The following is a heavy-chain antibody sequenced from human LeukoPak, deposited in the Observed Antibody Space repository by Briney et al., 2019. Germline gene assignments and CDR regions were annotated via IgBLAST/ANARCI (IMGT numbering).Heavy chain of an antibody. D-gene: IGHD5-24*01. J-gene: IGHJ4*02. Sequence: VESLKISCKGSGYSFTTYWVAWVRQMPGKGLEWMGIIYPGDSETRYSPSFQGQVTFSADKSISTAYVQWSSLKASDSATYYCARRGIRDGYNYADYWGQGTLVTVS. CDR2: IYPGDSET. V-gene: IGHV5-51*01. CDR1: GYSFTTYW. CDR3: ARRGIRDGYNYADY.